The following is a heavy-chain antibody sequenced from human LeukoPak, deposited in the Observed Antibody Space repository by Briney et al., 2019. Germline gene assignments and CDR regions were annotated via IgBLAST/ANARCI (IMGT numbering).Heavy chain of an antibody. Sequence: SQTLSLTCTISGDSISSRYHFWGWIRQPPGKGLEGIGCTYFRGSTYYSPSLKSRVTMSVDTSTNQFSLQLKSMTAADTADYYCATAEKEGYYYIDAWGKGTTLSVSS. CDR1: GDSISSRYHF. V-gene: IGHV4-39*07. CDR3: ATAEKEGYYYIDA. CDR2: TYFRGST. J-gene: IGHJ6*03.